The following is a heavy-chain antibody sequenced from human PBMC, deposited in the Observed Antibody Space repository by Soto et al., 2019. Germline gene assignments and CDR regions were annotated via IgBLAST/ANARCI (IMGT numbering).Heavy chain of an antibody. V-gene: IGHV4-61*01. CDR2: IYYSGST. Sequence: QAQLQESGPGLVKPSETLSLTCTVSGDSVSSPSYYWSWIRQSPGKGLEWIGYIYYSGSTKYNPSLNSRVTMSVDTSKNQFSLRLTSVTAADTAVYYCARSLKVLSGCFNPWGQGTLVTVS. J-gene: IGHJ5*02. D-gene: IGHD3-3*01. CDR1: GDSVSSPSYY. CDR3: ARSLKVLSGCFNP.